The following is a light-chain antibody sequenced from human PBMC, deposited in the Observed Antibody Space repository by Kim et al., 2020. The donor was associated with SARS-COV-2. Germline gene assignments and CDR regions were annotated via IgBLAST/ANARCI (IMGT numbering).Light chain of an antibody. CDR3: QVWDSSSDHVV. CDR1: NIGSKS. CDR2: YDS. J-gene: IGLJ2*01. Sequence: APGNTARITCGGNNIGSKSVHWYQQKPGQAPVLVIYYDSDRPSGIPERFSGSNSGNTATLTISRVEAGDEADYYCQVWDSSSDHVVFGGGTKVTVL. V-gene: IGLV3-21*04.